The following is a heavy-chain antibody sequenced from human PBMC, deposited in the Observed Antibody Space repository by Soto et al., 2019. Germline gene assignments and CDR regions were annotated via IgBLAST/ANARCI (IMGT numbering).Heavy chain of an antibody. CDR2: IYYSGST. CDR3: ARHDYVDIVATITSY. V-gene: IGHV4-39*01. D-gene: IGHD5-12*01. Sequence: QLQLQESGPGLVKPSETLSLTCTVSGGSISSSSYYWGWIRQPPGKGLEWIGSIYYSGSTYYNPSVRSRVTISVDTSKNQFSLKLSSVTAADTAVYYCARHDYVDIVATITSYWGQGTLVTVSS. CDR1: GGSISSSSYY. J-gene: IGHJ4*02.